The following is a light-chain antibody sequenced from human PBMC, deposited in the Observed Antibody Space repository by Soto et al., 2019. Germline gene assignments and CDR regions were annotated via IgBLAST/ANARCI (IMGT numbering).Light chain of an antibody. Sequence: EVVLTQSPDTLSLSPGERATLFCRASQSILSNKLAWFQQKPGQPPRLLIHEVSRRVIGIPDSFSGSGSGTDFTLTISRMEPEDFAVYYCQQYDKSPPITFGQGTRLEI. J-gene: IGKJ5*01. CDR3: QQYDKSPPIT. V-gene: IGKV3-20*01. CDR2: EVS. CDR1: QSILSNK.